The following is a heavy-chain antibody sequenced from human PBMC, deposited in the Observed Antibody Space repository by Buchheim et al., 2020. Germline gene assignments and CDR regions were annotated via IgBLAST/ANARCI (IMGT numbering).Heavy chain of an antibody. D-gene: IGHD2-15*01. CDR2: IYYSGST. J-gene: IGHJ4*02. V-gene: IGHV4-59*01. Sequence: QVQLQESGPGLVKPSETLSLTCTVSGGSISSYYWSWIRQPPGKGLEWTGYIYYSGSTNYNPSLKSRVTLSVDTSKNQFYLKLSSVTAADAAVYYCARVAYCSGGSCYFYYFDYWGQGTL. CDR1: GGSISSYY. CDR3: ARVAYCSGGSCYFYYFDY.